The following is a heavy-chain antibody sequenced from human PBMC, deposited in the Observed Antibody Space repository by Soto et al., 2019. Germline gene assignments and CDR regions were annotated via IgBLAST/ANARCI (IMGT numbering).Heavy chain of an antibody. Sequence: QVHLVESGGDVVQPGRSLRLSCAASGFTFTSHAMHWVRQTPGEGLEWVAIISDYGTRKFYADSVQGRFSISRDNARNTLYLKMNSLTIEDTGIFYCAKDIGVGGTSGIPDYWGQGTLVTVSS. V-gene: IGHV3-30*04. CDR1: GFTFTSHA. CDR3: AKDIGVGGTSGIPDY. D-gene: IGHD1-1*01. CDR2: ISDYGTRK. J-gene: IGHJ4*02.